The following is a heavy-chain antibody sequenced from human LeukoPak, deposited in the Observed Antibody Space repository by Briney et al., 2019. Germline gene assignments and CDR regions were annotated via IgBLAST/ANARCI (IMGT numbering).Heavy chain of an antibody. CDR3: ATSSSAWYEGFDC. J-gene: IGHJ4*02. D-gene: IGHD6-19*01. Sequence: GASVKVSCKTSGYTFTNYALNWVRQAPGQGLEWLGWITTNTGNPTYAPGVTGQFVFSLDTSVSTAYLQISSLKAEDTAVYYCATSSSAWYEGFDCWGQGTLVTVSS. CDR1: GYTFTNYA. V-gene: IGHV7-4-1*02. CDR2: ITTNTGNP.